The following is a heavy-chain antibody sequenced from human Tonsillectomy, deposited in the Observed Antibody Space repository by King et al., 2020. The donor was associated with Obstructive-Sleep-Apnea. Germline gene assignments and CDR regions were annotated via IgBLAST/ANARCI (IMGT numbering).Heavy chain of an antibody. CDR3: ARDGYGDGATLQYYFDY. CDR1: GGSISSGGYY. D-gene: IGHD4-17*01. J-gene: IGHJ4*02. Sequence: VQLQESGPGLVKPSQTLSLTCTVSGGSISSGGYYWSWIRQHPGKGLEWIGYIYYSGSTYYNPTLKRRVTISVDTSKNQFSLKLSSVTAADTAVYYCARDGYGDGATLQYYFDYWGQGTLVTVSS. CDR2: IYYSGST. V-gene: IGHV4-31*03.